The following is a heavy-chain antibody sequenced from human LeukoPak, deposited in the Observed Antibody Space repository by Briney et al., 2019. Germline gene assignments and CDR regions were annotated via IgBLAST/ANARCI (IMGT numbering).Heavy chain of an antibody. D-gene: IGHD2-15*01. CDR2: ICANDGNT. Sequence: GGSLRLSCAASGLAFRNYAMSWVRQAPGKGLEWVSVICANDGNTYYADAVKGRFTISRDNSKDTLYLQMDSLRAEDTAVYYCAKGSGSSCYSPCDYWGQGILVTVSS. V-gene: IGHV3-23*01. J-gene: IGHJ4*02. CDR3: AKGSGSSCYSPCDY. CDR1: GLAFRNYA.